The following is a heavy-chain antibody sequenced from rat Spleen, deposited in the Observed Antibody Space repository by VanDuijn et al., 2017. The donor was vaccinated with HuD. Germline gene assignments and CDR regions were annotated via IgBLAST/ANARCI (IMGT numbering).Heavy chain of an antibody. V-gene: IGHV2S30*01. J-gene: IGHJ2*01. CDR1: GFSLSGNI. Sequence: QVQLRESGPGLVQSSQTLSLTCNVSGFSLSGNIVHWVRQPPGKGLEWMGRMRFDGDTRYNSVLKSRLSISRDTSRNQVFLELNSLQTDDTGIYYCTREEDNSYYFDYWGQGVMVTVSS. CDR3: TREEDNSYYFDY. D-gene: IGHD1-10*01. CDR2: MRFDGDT.